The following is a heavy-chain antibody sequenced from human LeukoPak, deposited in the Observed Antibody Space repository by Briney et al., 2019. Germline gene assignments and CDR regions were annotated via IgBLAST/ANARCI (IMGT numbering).Heavy chain of an antibody. D-gene: IGHD4-17*01. CDR2: TYYGSRWYN. J-gene: IGHJ4*02. Sequence: SQTLSLTCAISGDSVSSNSVAWNWVRQSPSRGLEWLGRTYYGSRWYNDYAVSVKSRITINPDTSKNQFSLQLNSVTPEDTAVYYCARDHDYGDYGTYEDYWGQGTLVTVSS. V-gene: IGHV6-1*01. CDR3: ARDHDYGDYGTYEDY. CDR1: GDSVSSNSVA.